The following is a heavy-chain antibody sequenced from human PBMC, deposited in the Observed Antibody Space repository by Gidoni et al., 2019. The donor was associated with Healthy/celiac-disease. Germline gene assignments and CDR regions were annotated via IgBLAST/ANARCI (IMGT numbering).Heavy chain of an antibody. V-gene: IGHV4-34*01. Sequence: QVQLQQWGAGLLKPSETLSLTCAVYGGSFSGYSWSWIRQPPGKGLEWIGEINHSGSTNYNPSLKSRVTISVDTSKNQFSLKLSSVTAADTAVYYCARGTDLYGMDVWGQGTTVTVSS. J-gene: IGHJ6*02. CDR3: ARGTDLYGMDV. CDR2: INHSGST. CDR1: GGSFSGYS.